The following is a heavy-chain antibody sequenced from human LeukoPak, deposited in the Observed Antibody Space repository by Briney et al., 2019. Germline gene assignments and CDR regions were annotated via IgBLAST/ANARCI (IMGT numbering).Heavy chain of an antibody. J-gene: IGHJ6*03. CDR2: INHSGST. V-gene: IGHV4-34*01. CDR1: GGSFSGYY. D-gene: IGHD2-2*01. CDR3: ARGRGVHCSSTSCYNLYYYYYYMDV. Sequence: SETLSLTCAVYGGSFSGYYWGWIRQPPGKGLEWIGEINHSGSTNYNPSLKSRVTISVDTSKNQFSLKLSSVTAADTAVYYCARGRGVHCSSTSCYNLYYYYYYMDVWGKGTTVTVSS.